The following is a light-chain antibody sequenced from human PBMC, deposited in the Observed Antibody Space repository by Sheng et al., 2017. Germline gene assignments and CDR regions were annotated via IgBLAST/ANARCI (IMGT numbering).Light chain of an antibody. V-gene: IGKV3-11*01. Sequence: EIVMTQSPGTLSLSPGERATLSCRASQYGSSRYLAWYQHKPGQAPRLLIYDASNRATGIPARFSGSGSGTDFTLTISSLEPEDFAVYYCQQRSNWPPITFGQGTRLEIK. J-gene: IGKJ5*01. CDR2: DAS. CDR3: QQRSNWPPIT. CDR1: QYGSSRY.